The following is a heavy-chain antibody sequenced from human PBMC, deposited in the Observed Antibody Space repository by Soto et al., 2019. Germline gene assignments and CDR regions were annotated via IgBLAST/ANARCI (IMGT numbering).Heavy chain of an antibody. CDR2: INAGNGNT. CDR1: GYTFTSYA. V-gene: IGHV1-3*01. J-gene: IGHJ3*02. CDR3: ARVRIAVSPPAFDI. D-gene: IGHD6-19*01. Sequence: ASVKVSCKASGYTFTSYAMHWVRQAPGQRLEWMGWINAGNGNTKYSQKFQGGVTITRDTSASTAYMELSSLRSEDTAVYYCARVRIAVSPPAFDIWGQGTMVTVSS.